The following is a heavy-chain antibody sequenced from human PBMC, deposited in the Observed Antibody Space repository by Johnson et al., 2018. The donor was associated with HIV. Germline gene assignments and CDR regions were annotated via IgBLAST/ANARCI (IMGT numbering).Heavy chain of an antibody. CDR1: GFTFSTYA. CDR2: ISYDGSNK. V-gene: IGHV3-30*04. Sequence: QVQLLESGGGVVQPGRSLRLSCAASGFTFSTYAMHWVRQVPGKGLEWVALISYDGSNKYYADSVKGRFTISRDNCKTTLFLHINSLRAEDTAVYYCARDRRSSFDIWGQGTMVAVSS. D-gene: IGHD6-6*01. J-gene: IGHJ3*02. CDR3: ARDRRSSFDI.